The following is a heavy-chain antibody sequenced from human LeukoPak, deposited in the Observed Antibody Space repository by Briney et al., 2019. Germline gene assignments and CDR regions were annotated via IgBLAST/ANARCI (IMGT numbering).Heavy chain of an antibody. J-gene: IGHJ4*02. Sequence: GGSLRLSCAASGFTFSSYSMNWVRQAPGKGLEWVSYISSSSSTIYYADSVKGRFTISRDNAKNSLYLQMNSLRTGDTAVYYCARDHRWGFDYWGRGTLVTVSS. V-gene: IGHV3-48*01. CDR2: ISSSSSTI. CDR3: ARDHRWGFDY. D-gene: IGHD7-27*01. CDR1: GFTFSSYS.